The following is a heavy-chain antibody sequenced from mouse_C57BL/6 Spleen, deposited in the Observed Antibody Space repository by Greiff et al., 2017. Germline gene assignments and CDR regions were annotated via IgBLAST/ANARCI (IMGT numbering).Heavy chain of an antibody. CDR2: INYDGSST. Sequence: EVKLMESEGGLVQPGSSMKLSCTASGFTFSDYYMAWVRQVPEKGLEWVANINYDGSSTYYLDSLKSRFIISRDNAKNILYLQMGSLKSEDTATYYCARVPFYYAMDYWGQGTSVTVS. J-gene: IGHJ4*01. V-gene: IGHV5-16*01. CDR1: GFTFSDYY. CDR3: ARVPFYYAMDY.